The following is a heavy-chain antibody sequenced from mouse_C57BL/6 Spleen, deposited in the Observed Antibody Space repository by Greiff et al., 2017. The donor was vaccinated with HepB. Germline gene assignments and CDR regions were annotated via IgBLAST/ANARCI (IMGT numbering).Heavy chain of an antibody. CDR3: ARSVRAMDY. J-gene: IGHJ4*01. D-gene: IGHD6-1*01. V-gene: IGHV1-69*01. CDR1: GYTFTSYW. CDR2: IDPSDSYT. Sequence: QVQLQQPGAELVMPGASVKLSCKASGYTFTSYWMHWVKQRPGQGLEWIGEIDPSDSYTNYNQKFTGKSTLTVDKSSSTAYMQLSSLTSEDSAVYYCARSVRAMDYWGQGTSGTVSS.